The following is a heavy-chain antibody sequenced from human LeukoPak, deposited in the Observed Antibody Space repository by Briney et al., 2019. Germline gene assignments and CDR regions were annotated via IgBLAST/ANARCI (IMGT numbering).Heavy chain of an antibody. CDR2: ISGSGGST. V-gene: IGHV3-23*01. Sequence: AGGSLRLSCAASGFTFSSYSMNWVRQAPGKGLEWVSAISGSGGSTYYADSVKGRFTISRDNSKNTLYLQMNSLRAEDTAVYYCAPGGRWVLPFDYWGQGTLVTVYS. D-gene: IGHD3-22*01. CDR1: GFTFSSYS. J-gene: IGHJ4*02. CDR3: APGGRWVLPFDY.